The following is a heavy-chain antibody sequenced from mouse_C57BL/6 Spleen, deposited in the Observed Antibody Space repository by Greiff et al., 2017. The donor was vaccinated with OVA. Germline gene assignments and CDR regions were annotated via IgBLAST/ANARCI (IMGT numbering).Heavy chain of an antibody. CDR3: ARHWEGYFDV. Sequence: QVQLQQPGAELVRPGSSVKLSCKASGYTFTSYWMEWVKQRPGQGLEWIGNIYPSDSETHYNQKFKDKATLTVDKSSSTAYMQLSSLTSEDSAVYYCARHWEGYFDVWGTGTTVTVSS. CDR2: IYPSDSET. CDR1: GYTFTSYW. V-gene: IGHV1-61*01. D-gene: IGHD4-1*01. J-gene: IGHJ1*03.